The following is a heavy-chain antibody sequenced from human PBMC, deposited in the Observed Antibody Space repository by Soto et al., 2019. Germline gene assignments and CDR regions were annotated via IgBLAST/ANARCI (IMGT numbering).Heavy chain of an antibody. D-gene: IGHD2-15*01. CDR3: AKSNTYCSGGSCSEYFQH. CDR2: ISGSGGST. CDR1: GFTFSSYA. V-gene: IGHV3-23*01. Sequence: GGSLRLSCAASGFTFSSYAVSWVRQAPGKGLEWVSAISGSGGSTYYADSVKGRFTISRDNSKNTLYLQMNSLRAEDTAVYCCAKSNTYCSGGSCSEYFQHWGQGTLVTFSS. J-gene: IGHJ1*01.